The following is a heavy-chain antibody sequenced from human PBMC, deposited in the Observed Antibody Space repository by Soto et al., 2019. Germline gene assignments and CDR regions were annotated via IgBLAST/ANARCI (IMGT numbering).Heavy chain of an antibody. D-gene: IGHD3-3*01. CDR1: GFTFRGDA. CDR2: ISGSGEMT. V-gene: IGHV3-23*01. Sequence: LRLSCAASGFTFRGDAMSWVRQAPGKGLEWVSSISGSGEMTHYADSVKGRFTISRDNAKNTLYLQMESLRSDDTAVYYCARVLDFWSGYYSYWGQGTLVTVSS. J-gene: IGHJ4*02. CDR3: ARVLDFWSGYYSY.